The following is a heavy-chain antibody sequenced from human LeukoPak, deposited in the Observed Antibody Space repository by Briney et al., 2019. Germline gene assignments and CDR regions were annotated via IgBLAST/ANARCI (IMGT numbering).Heavy chain of an antibody. D-gene: IGHD2-15*01. J-gene: IGHJ4*02. CDR2: INLNSGGT. Sequence: ASVKVPCKASGYTFTDYYMHWVRQAPGQGLEWMGWINLNSGGTNFAQRFQGRVTMTRDTSISTAYMDLSRLISDDTAVYYCARDAGYCTGGSCWYFDHWGQGTLVTVSS. CDR3: ARDAGYCTGGSCWYFDH. CDR1: GYTFTDYY. V-gene: IGHV1-2*02.